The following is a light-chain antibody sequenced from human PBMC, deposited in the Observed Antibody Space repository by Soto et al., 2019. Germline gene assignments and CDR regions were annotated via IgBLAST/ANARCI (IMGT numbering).Light chain of an antibody. Sequence: QSVLTQPPSASGSPGQSVTISCTGASSDVGGYNYVSWYQHHPGKAPKLMIYEVSKRPSGVPDRFSSSKSGNTASLTVSGLQAEDEADYYCSSYGGSNNLVFGGGTKLTVL. CDR2: EVS. V-gene: IGLV2-8*01. CDR3: SSYGGSNNLV. CDR1: SSDVGGYNY. J-gene: IGLJ2*01.